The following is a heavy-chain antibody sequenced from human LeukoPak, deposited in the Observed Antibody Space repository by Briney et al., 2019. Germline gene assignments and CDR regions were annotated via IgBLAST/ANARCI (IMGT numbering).Heavy chain of an antibody. V-gene: IGHV3-21*01. CDR1: GFTFSSYS. D-gene: IGHD6-13*01. Sequence: PGGALRVSCAASGFTFSSYSMHWVRQAPRKGLEWVSSISSSSSYIYYADSVKGRFTISRDNAKNSLYLQMNSLRAEDTAVYYCARDNPIAAADDYWGQGTLVTVSS. CDR2: ISSSSSYI. CDR3: ARDNPIAAADDY. J-gene: IGHJ4*02.